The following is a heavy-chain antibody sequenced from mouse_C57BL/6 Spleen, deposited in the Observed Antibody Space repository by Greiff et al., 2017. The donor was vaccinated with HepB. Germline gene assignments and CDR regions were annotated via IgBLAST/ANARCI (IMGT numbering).Heavy chain of an antibody. D-gene: IGHD1-1*01. CDR1: GYTFTDYY. Sequence: VQLKESGPELVKPGASVKISCKASGYTFTDYYMNWVKQSHGKSLEWIGDINPNNGGTSYNQKFKGKATLTVDKSSSTAYMELRSLTSEDSAVYYCARKPFYYGSSYWYFDVWGTGTTVTVSS. V-gene: IGHV1-26*01. CDR3: ARKPFYYGSSYWYFDV. J-gene: IGHJ1*03. CDR2: INPNNGGT.